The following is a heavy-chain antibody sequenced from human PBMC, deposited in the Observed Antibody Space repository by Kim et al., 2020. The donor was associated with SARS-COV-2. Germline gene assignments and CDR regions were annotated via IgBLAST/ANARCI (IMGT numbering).Heavy chain of an antibody. CDR3: ARAWWELGWFDP. J-gene: IGHJ5*02. D-gene: IGHD1-26*01. Sequence: ASVKVSCKASGYTFTSYDINWVRQATGQGLEWMGWMNPNSGNTGYAQKFQGRVTMTRNTSISTAYMELSSLRSEDTAVYYCARAWWELGWFDPWGQGTLVTVSS. CDR1: GYTFTSYD. CDR2: MNPNSGNT. V-gene: IGHV1-8*01.